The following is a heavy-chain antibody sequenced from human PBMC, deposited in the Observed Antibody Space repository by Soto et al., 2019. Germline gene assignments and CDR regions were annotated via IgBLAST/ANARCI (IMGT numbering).Heavy chain of an antibody. J-gene: IGHJ5*02. V-gene: IGHV4-30-4*01. CDR3: ARDQWDTIFGVVNNWFDP. CDR1: GGSISSGDYY. D-gene: IGHD3-3*01. CDR2: IYYSGST. Sequence: SETLSLTCTVSGGSISSGDYYWSWIRQPPGKGLEWIGYIYYSGSTYYNPSLKSRVTISVDTSKNQFSLKLSSVTVADTAVYYCARDQWDTIFGVVNNWFDPWGQGTLVTVSS.